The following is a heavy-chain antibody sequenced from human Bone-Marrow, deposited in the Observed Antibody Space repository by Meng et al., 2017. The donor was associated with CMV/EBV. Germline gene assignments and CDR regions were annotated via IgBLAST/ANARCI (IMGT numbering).Heavy chain of an antibody. V-gene: IGHV3-21*01. CDR1: GFTFSSYS. D-gene: IGHD2-15*01. Sequence: GESLKISCAASGFTFSSYSMNWVRQAPGKVPEWVPSISSSSSYIYYADSVKGRFTISRDNAKNSLYLQMNSLRAEDTAVYYCARDSPPPFTWFTPRVYYYYGMDVWGQGTTVTVSS. CDR3: ARDSPPPFTWFTPRVYYYYGMDV. CDR2: ISSSSSYI. J-gene: IGHJ6*02.